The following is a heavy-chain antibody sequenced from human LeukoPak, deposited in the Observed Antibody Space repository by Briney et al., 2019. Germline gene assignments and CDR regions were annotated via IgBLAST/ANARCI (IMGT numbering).Heavy chain of an antibody. V-gene: IGHV3-15*01. CDR2: IKSKTDGGTT. D-gene: IGHD6-19*01. CDR1: GFTFSSYG. J-gene: IGHJ4*02. CDR3: TTDSPYSSGWYWARAGSRRWDY. Sequence: PGRSLRLSCAASGFTFSSYGMHWVRQAPGKGLEWDGRIKSKTDGGTTDYAAPVKGRFTISRDDSKNTLYLQMNSLKTEDTAVYYCTTDSPYSSGWYWARAGSRRWDYWGQGTLVTVSS.